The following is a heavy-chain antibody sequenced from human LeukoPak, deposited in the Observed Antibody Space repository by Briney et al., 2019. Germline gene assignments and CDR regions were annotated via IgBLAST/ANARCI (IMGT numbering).Heavy chain of an antibody. CDR3: ARGRRIAAAGTVAFDP. CDR1: GGSFSGYY. CDR2: INHSGST. V-gene: IGHV4-34*01. Sequence: SETLSLTCAVYGGSFSGYYWSWIRQPPGKGLEWIGEINHSGSTNYNPSLKSRVTISVDTSKNQFSLKLSSVTAADTAMYYCARGRRIAAAGTVAFDPWGQGTLVTVSS. D-gene: IGHD6-13*01. J-gene: IGHJ5*02.